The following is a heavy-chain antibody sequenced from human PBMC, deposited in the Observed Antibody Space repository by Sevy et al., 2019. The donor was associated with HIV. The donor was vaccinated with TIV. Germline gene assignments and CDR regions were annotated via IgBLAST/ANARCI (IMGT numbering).Heavy chain of an antibody. V-gene: IGHV3-33*01. CDR2: IWYDGSTK. J-gene: IGHJ4*02. CDR3: ARDKLLPVMVSMVRGALSYYFDY. CDR1: GFTFSDYG. Sequence: GGSLRLSCAASGFTFSDYGMHWVRQTPGKGLEWVAVIWYDGSTKYYADSVKGRFTISRDNSKNTLFLQMNGLRAEDTAVYYCARDKLLPVMVSMVRGALSYYFDYWGQGTLVTVSS. D-gene: IGHD3-10*01.